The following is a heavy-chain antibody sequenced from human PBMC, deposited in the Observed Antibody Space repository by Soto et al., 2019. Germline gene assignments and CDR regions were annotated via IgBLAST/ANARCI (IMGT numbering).Heavy chain of an antibody. V-gene: IGHV4-34*01. CDR1: GGSFSGFY. J-gene: IGHJ2*01. CDR2: INHSGSS. Sequence: SETLSLTCAVQGGSFSGFYWTWIRQPPGKGLEWIGEINHSGSSNYNPPLKSRVTMSLDTSRNQFSLSLNSVTAADTAVYYCARMAGPWYFDLWGRGTLVTVSS. CDR3: ARMAGPWYFDL.